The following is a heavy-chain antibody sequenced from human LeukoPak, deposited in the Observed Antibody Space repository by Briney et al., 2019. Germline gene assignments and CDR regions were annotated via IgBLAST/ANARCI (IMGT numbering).Heavy chain of an antibody. CDR2: INHSGST. D-gene: IGHD6-13*01. V-gene: IGHV4-34*01. J-gene: IGHJ4*02. Sequence: ASETLSLTCAVYGGSFSGYYWSWIRQPPGKGLEWIGEINHSGSTNYNPSLKSRVTISVDTSKNQFSLNLSSVTAADTAVYYCARKGGSSSWYRFGYWGQGTLVTVSS. CDR1: GGSFSGYY. CDR3: ARKGGSSSWYRFGY.